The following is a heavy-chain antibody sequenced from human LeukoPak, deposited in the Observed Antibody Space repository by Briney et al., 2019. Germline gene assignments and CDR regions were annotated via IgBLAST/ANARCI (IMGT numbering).Heavy chain of an antibody. Sequence: ASVKVSCKASGYTFTSYGITWVRQAPGQGLEWMGWSSPYNGNTNYAQKFQGRVTMTRGKSISTPYMELRRLRSDDTAVYYCASKWVTYYYNSSAYHYPTDVFDIWGQGTMVTVSS. D-gene: IGHD3-22*01. CDR3: ASKWVTYYYNSSAYHYPTDVFDI. CDR1: GYTFTSYG. V-gene: IGHV1-18*01. J-gene: IGHJ3*02. CDR2: SSPYNGNT.